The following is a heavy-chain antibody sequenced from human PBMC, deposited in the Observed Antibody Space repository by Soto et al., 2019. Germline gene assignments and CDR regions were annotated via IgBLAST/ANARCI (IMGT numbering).Heavy chain of an antibody. CDR2: IFHDGTA. Sequence: SETLSLTCAVSGVSISSGNWWTWVRQTPQRGLEYIGEIFHDGTANYYPSFERRVAISVDTSKNQFSLKLTSVTAADTAIYFCARLVYDTRLNYMYFVLWGQGSLVTVSS. J-gene: IGHJ4*02. CDR3: ARLVYDTRLNYMYFVL. D-gene: IGHD2-8*01. V-gene: IGHV4-4*02. CDR1: GVSISSGNW.